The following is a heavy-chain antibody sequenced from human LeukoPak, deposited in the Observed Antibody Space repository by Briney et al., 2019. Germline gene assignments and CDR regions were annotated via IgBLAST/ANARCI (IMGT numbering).Heavy chain of an antibody. CDR1: GYTFTGYY. Sequence: ASVKVSCKASGYTFTGYYMHWVRQAPGQGLEWMGWINPNSGGTNYAQKFQGWVTMTRDTSISTAYMELSRLRSDDTAVYYCARGDENLQSLTLDYWGQGTLVTVPS. V-gene: IGHV1-2*04. CDR2: INPNSGGT. CDR3: ARGDENLQSLTLDY. D-gene: IGHD1-7*01. J-gene: IGHJ4*02.